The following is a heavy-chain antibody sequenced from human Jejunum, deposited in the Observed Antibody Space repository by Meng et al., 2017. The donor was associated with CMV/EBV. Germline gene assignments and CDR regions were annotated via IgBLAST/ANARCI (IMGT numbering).Heavy chain of an antibody. CDR2: INTNTGNP. V-gene: IGHV7-4-1*02. CDR3: ARETLGYCSSTSCYIGPPDY. CDR1: GYTFTSYA. Sequence: QVQLGQSGSEWKKPGASVKVSCKASGYTFTSYAMNWVRQAPGQGLEWMGWINTNTGNPTYAQGFTGRIVFSLDTSVSTAYLQISSLKAEDTAVYYCARETLGYCSSTSCYIGPPDYWGQGTLVTVSS. J-gene: IGHJ4*02. D-gene: IGHD2-2*01.